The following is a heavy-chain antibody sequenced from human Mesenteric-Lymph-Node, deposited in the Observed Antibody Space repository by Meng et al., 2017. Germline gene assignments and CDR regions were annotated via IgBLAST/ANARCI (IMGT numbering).Heavy chain of an antibody. D-gene: IGHD6-13*01. Sequence: QVQLQEPGPGLVKPSATLSLTGPAPGGAISSINWWTWVRQPPGKGLEWIGDIYHSGSTNYNPSLKSRVTISVDKSKNQFSLKLSSVTAADTAVYYCARVAAAGNEWFDPWGQGTLVTVSS. CDR2: IYHSGST. CDR1: GGAISSINW. V-gene: IGHV4-4*02. CDR3: ARVAAAGNEWFDP. J-gene: IGHJ5*02.